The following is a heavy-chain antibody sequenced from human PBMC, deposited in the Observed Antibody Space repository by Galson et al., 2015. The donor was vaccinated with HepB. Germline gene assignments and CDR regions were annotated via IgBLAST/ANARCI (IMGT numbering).Heavy chain of an antibody. D-gene: IGHD3-10*01. Sequence: SLRLSCAASGFNLSLYSMNWVRQAPGKGLEGVSSISSSGSYIYYGDSVKGRCTVSRDSAKTSVYLKMNSLSGDDTAVYYCARALPSGIRGGRVFDHWGQGTLGTVAS. CDR2: ISSSGSYI. CDR3: ARALPSGIRGGRVFDH. V-gene: IGHV3-21*01. CDR1: GFNLSLYS. J-gene: IGHJ4*02.